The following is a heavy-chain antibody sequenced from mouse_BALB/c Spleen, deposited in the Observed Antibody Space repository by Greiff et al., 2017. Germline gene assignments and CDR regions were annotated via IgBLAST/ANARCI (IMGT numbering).Heavy chain of an antibody. J-gene: IGHJ3*01. CDR1: GFTFSSYA. CDR2: ISSGGST. CDR3: ARRMRESAY. Sequence: EVQGVESGGGLVKPGGSLKLSCAASGFTFSSYAMSWVRQTPEKRLEWVASISSGGSTYYPDSVKGRFTISRDNARNILYLQMSSLRSEDTAMYYCARRMRESAYWGQGTLVTVSA. V-gene: IGHV5-6-5*01.